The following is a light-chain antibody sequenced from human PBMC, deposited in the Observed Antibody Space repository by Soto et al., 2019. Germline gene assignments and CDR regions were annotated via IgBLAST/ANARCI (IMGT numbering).Light chain of an antibody. Sequence: QSALTQPASVSGSPGQSITISCTGTSSDVGGYNYVSWYQQHPGKAPKLMIYDVSNRPSGVSNRFSGSKSGNTASLTISGLQAEDEAEYYSSSYTSSSTSLYVFGTGTKVTVL. CDR3: SSYTSSSTSLYV. V-gene: IGLV2-14*01. J-gene: IGLJ1*01. CDR2: DVS. CDR1: SSDVGGYNY.